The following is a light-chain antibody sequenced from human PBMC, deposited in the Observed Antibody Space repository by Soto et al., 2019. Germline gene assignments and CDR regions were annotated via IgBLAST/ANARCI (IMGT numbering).Light chain of an antibody. CDR2: YDD. V-gene: IGLV1-36*01. CDR1: SSNIGNNA. J-gene: IGLJ3*02. CDR3: AAWDDSLNGPV. Sequence: QSVLTQPPSVSAAPSQRVTISCSGSSSNIGNNAVNWYQQVPGKAPKLLIHYDDRVASGVSDRFSGSKSGTSASLAISGLQYEDEADYYCAAWDDSLNGPVFGGGTKLTVL.